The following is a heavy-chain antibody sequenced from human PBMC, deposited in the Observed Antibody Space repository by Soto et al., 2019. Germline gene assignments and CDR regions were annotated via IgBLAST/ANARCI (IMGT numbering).Heavy chain of an antibody. D-gene: IGHD6-13*01. CDR1: GYSISSGYH. CDR3: ARGRPYSSSWYYNYYYGMDV. CDR2: VHYSGNT. Sequence: PSETLSLTCTVSGYSISSGYHWAWIRQPPGKGLEWLGSVHYSGNTYYNPSLKSRLTISVDKSKNQFSLNLSSVTAADTAVYYCARGRPYSSSWYYNYYYGMDVWGQGATVTVSS. J-gene: IGHJ6*02. V-gene: IGHV4-38-2*02.